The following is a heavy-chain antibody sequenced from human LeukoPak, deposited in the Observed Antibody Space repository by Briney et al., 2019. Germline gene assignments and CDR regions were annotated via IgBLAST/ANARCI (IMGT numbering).Heavy chain of an antibody. V-gene: IGHV4-34*01. CDR1: GGSFSGYY. CDR2: INHSGST. J-gene: IGHJ4*02. CDR3: ASSGYYYDGGYFDY. Sequence: SETLSLTCAVYGGSFSGYYWSWIRQPPGKGLEWIGEINHSGSTNYNPSLKSRVTISVDTSKNQFSLKLSSVTAADTAVYYCASSGYYYDGGYFDYWGQGTLVTVSS. D-gene: IGHD3-22*01.